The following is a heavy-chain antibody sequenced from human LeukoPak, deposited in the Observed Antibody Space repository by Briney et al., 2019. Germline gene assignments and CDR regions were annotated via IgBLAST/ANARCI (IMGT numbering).Heavy chain of an antibody. V-gene: IGHV4-4*07. D-gene: IGHD3-10*02. CDR1: GGSTSDYY. Sequence: PSETLSLTCSVSGGSTSDYYWNWIRQPAGQGLEWLGRIYYTGNTASNPSLESRLTMSLDTAKNQFSLKVTSVTAADTAVYYCARGDTLFTYFDSWGQGTLVTVSS. CDR2: IYYTGNT. CDR3: ARGDTLFTYFDS. J-gene: IGHJ4*02.